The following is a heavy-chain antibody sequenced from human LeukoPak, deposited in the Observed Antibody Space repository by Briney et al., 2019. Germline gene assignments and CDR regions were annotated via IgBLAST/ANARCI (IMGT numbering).Heavy chain of an antibody. Sequence: ASVKVSCKVSGYTLTELSMHWVRQAPGKGLEWMGGFDPEDGETIYAQKFQGRVTMTEDTSTDTAYMELSSLRSEETAVYYCATGEGYSSSWYPRAAEYFQHWGQGTLVTVSS. D-gene: IGHD6-13*01. V-gene: IGHV1-24*01. CDR3: ATGEGYSSSWYPRAAEYFQH. CDR1: GYTLTELS. J-gene: IGHJ1*01. CDR2: FDPEDGET.